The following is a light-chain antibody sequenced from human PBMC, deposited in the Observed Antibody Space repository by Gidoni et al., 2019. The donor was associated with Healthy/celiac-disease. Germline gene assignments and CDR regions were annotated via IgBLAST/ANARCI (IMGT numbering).Light chain of an antibody. CDR1: QSISTW. V-gene: IGKV1-5*03. CDR3: QQYNSYSWT. CDR2: KAS. J-gene: IGKJ1*01. Sequence: DIQMTQSPSTLSPSVGDRVTITCRASQSISTWLAWYQQKPGKAPKLLIDKASSLESGVPSRFSGSGSGTEFTLTISSLQPDDFATYYCQQYNSYSWTFGQGTKVEIK.